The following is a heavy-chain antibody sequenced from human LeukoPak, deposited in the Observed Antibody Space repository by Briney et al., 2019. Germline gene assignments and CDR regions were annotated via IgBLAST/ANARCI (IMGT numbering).Heavy chain of an antibody. CDR1: GFTFGSYS. J-gene: IGHJ4*02. Sequence: GGSLRLSCAASGFTFGSYSMNWVRQAPGKGLEWVSFISSLSGTREYADSVKGRFTISRDNAKNSLYLQMNSLRAEDTAVYYCARDLGYYFDYWGQGTLVTVSS. D-gene: IGHD2-15*01. CDR3: ARDLGYYFDY. CDR2: ISSLSGTR. V-gene: IGHV3-48*01.